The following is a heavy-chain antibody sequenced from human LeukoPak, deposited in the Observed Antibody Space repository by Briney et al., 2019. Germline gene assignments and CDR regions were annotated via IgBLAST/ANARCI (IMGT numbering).Heavy chain of an antibody. CDR2: INHSGST. V-gene: IGHV4-34*01. CDR1: GGSISSYY. D-gene: IGHD2-15*01. Sequence: PSETLSLTCTVSGGSISSYYWSWIRQPPGKGLEWIGEINHSGSTNYNPSLKSRVTISVDTSKNQFSLKLSSVTVADTAVYYCANVLAVGNDGMDVWGQGTTVTVSS. CDR3: ANVLAVGNDGMDV. J-gene: IGHJ6*02.